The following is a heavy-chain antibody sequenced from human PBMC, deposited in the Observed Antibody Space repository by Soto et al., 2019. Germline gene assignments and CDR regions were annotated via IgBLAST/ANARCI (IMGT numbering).Heavy chain of an antibody. V-gene: IGHV4-31*03. D-gene: IGHD3-10*01. CDR3: AKSMADYYYHGMDF. Sequence: SDPLSLTCTVSGGYISSGGYYWSWIRQHPGKGLEWIGQSYYSCSTYFNPSLKSRVTISVDTSKNQFSLKLRSVTAADTAGYYCAKSMADYYYHGMDFWGQGTTVTVYS. J-gene: IGHJ6*02. CDR1: GGYISSGGYY. CDR2: SYYSCST.